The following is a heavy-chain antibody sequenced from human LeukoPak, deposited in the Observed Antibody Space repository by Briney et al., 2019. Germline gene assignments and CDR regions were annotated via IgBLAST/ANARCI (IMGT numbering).Heavy chain of an antibody. Sequence: SETLSLTCTVSGGSISSGGYYWSWIRQHPGKGLEWIGYIYYSGSTYYNPSLKSRVTISVDTSKNQFSLKLSSVTAADTAVYYSAVLRGGGVDWFDPWGQGTLVTVSS. J-gene: IGHJ5*02. CDR3: AVLRGGGVDWFDP. CDR2: IYYSGST. V-gene: IGHV4-31*03. D-gene: IGHD2-8*02. CDR1: GGSISSGGYY.